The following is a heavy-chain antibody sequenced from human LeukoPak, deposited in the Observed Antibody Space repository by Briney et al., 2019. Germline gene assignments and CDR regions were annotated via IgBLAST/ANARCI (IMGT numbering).Heavy chain of an antibody. V-gene: IGHV3-23*01. Sequence: PGGSLRLSCAASGFTFSTYAMNWVRQAPGKGLEWVSSIRSSGVDTYYADSVEGRFTISRDNSKNTLYLQMNSLRVEDTAIYYCAKDCSSTSCYSYYWGQGTLVTVSS. CDR3: AKDCSSTSCYSYY. CDR2: IRSSGVDT. J-gene: IGHJ4*02. D-gene: IGHD2-2*01. CDR1: GFTFSTYA.